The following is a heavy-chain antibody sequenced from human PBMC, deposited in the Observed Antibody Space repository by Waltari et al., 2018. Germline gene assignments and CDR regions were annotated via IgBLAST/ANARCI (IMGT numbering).Heavy chain of an antibody. J-gene: IGHJ4*02. Sequence: QVQLVESGGGVVQPGGSLRLSCAASGFTFSSYGMHWVRQAPGKGLEWVAFIRYDGSNNDYADSVKGRVTISRDNSKNTLYLQMNSLRAEDTAVYYCAARPDYYSGYDHRWYFDYWGQGTLVTVSS. CDR3: AARPDYYSGYDHRWYFDY. CDR1: GFTFSSYG. CDR2: IRYDGSNN. D-gene: IGHD5-12*01. V-gene: IGHV3-30*02.